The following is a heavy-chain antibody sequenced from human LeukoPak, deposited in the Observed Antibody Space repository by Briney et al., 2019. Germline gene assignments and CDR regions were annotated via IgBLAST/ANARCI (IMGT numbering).Heavy chain of an antibody. J-gene: IGHJ4*02. CDR1: GYTFTSYY. D-gene: IGHD3-10*01. CDR2: INPSGGST. V-gene: IGHV1-46*01. Sequence: ASVKVSCKASGYTFTSYYMHWVRQAPGQGLEWMGIINPSGGSTSYAQKFQGRVTMTRDTSTSTVYMELSSLRSEDTAVYYCARDEAMVRGVIIAYRDQTGGDYWGQGTLATVSS. CDR3: ARDEAMVRGVIIAYRDQTGGDY.